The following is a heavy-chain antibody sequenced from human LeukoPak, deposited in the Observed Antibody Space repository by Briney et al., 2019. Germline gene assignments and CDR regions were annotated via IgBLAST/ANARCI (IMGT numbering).Heavy chain of an antibody. CDR2: ISSSGSTI. CDR3: ARGPIYDFWSGPNWFDP. V-gene: IGHV3-11*04. CDR1: GFTFSDYY. J-gene: IGHJ5*02. Sequence: GGSLRLSCAASGFTFSDYYMSWIRQAPGKGLEWVSYISSSGSTIYYADSVKGRFTISGDNAKNSLYLQMNSLRAEDTAVYYCARGPIYDFWSGPNWFDPWGQGTLVTVSS. D-gene: IGHD3-3*01.